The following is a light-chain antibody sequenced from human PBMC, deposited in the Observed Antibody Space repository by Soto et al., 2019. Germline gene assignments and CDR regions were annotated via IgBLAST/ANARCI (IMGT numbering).Light chain of an antibody. CDR2: AAS. CDR3: QQSYSTLVLT. V-gene: IGKV1-39*01. CDR1: QGVDSD. J-gene: IGKJ4*01. Sequence: IPMTQSPSSLSASVGDRVTITCRASQGVDSDLSWYQQKPGKAPKLLIYAASSLHSGVPTRFRGSGSGTHFTLTIISLQPEDVATYYCQQSYSTLVLTFGGGTKVELK.